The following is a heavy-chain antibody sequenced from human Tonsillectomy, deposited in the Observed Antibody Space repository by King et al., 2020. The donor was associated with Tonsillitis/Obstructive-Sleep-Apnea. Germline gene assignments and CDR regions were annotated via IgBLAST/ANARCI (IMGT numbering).Heavy chain of an antibody. Sequence: VQLVESGGGVVQPGRSLRLSCAASGFTFSSYGMHWVRQAPGKGLEWVAVIWYDGSNKYYADSVKGRFTISRDNSKNTLYLQMNSLRAEDTAVYYCPRDDGGNEPYYYYYGMDVWGQGATVTVSS. CDR3: PRDDGGNEPYYYYYGMDV. D-gene: IGHD4-23*01. CDR1: GFTFSSYG. CDR2: IWYDGSNK. V-gene: IGHV3-33*01. J-gene: IGHJ6*02.